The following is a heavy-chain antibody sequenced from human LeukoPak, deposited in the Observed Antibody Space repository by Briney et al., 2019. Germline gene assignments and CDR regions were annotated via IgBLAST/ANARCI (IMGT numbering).Heavy chain of an antibody. V-gene: IGHV3-74*01. D-gene: IGHD3-3*01. Sequence: PGGSLRLSCAASGFTFSSYWMHWVRQAPGKGLVWVSRINSDGSSTSYADSVKGRFTISRDNAKNTLYLQMNSLRAEDTAVYYCAREPEGSWSGGWFDPWGQGTLVTVSS. CDR1: GFTFSSYW. CDR3: AREPEGSWSGGWFDP. J-gene: IGHJ5*02. CDR2: INSDGSST.